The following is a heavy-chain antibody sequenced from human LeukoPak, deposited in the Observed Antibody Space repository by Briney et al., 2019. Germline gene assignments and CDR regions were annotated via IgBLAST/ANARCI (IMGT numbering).Heavy chain of an antibody. D-gene: IGHD1-1*01. Sequence: GGSLRLSCAASGLSFSFYAMSWVRQAPGKGLEWVSSISGGGAGTYYADSVRGRFTISRDNSKNTLYLQMNSLRAEDTALYYCAKDFVRYNIQFDYWSQGALVTVSS. CDR1: GLSFSFYA. V-gene: IGHV3-23*01. J-gene: IGHJ4*02. CDR2: ISGGGAGT. CDR3: AKDFVRYNIQFDY.